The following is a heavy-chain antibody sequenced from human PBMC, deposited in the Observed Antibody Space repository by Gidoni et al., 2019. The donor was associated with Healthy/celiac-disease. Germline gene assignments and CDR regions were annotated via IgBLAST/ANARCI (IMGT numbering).Heavy chain of an antibody. CDR3: TTDRRRQWLVPANFDY. CDR1: GFTFSNAW. Sequence: EVQLVESGGGLVKPGGSLRLSCAASGFTFSNAWMSWVRQAPGKGLEWVGRIKSKTDGGTTDYAAPVKGRFTISRDDSKNTLYLQMNSLKTEDTAVYYCTTDRRRQWLVPANFDYWGQGTLVTVSS. V-gene: IGHV3-15*01. J-gene: IGHJ4*02. CDR2: IKSKTDGGTT. D-gene: IGHD6-19*01.